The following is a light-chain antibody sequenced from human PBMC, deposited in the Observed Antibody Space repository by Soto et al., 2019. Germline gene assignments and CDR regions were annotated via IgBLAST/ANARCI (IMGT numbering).Light chain of an antibody. V-gene: IGKV1-5*01. CDR3: QQYNSYCYT. J-gene: IGKJ2*01. Sequence: DIQMTQSPSTLSASVGHRVTITCRASQSISSWLAWYQPKQGKAPKLLIYDASSLESGVPSSFSGSGSGTEFTLSLSSLQSDDFASYYCQQYNSYCYTVGQGTKLEIK. CDR1: QSISSW. CDR2: DAS.